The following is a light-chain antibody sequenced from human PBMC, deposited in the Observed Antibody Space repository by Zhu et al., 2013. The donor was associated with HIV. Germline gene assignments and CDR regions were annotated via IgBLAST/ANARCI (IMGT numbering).Light chain of an antibody. CDR1: QSVSSY. CDR2: AAS. V-gene: IGKV1-39*01. J-gene: IGKJ1*01. CDR3: QQSYSYPWT. Sequence: DIQMTQSPSSLSASVGDRVTITCRASQSVSSYLNWYQQKPGKAPKLLIYAASSLRSGVPSRFSGSGSGTDFTLTISSLQPEDFATYHCQQSYSYPWTFGQGTKVDIK.